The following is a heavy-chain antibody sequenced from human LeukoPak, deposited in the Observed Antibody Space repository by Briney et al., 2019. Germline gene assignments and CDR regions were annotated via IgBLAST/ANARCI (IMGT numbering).Heavy chain of an antibody. J-gene: IGHJ5*02. V-gene: IGHV3-53*01. CDR2: IHTSGDT. CDR1: GLTGSHNY. D-gene: IGHD4-17*01. Sequence: GGSLRLSCAASGLTGSHNYVSWVRQAPGKGLEWVSAIHTSGDTCYADSVKGRFTISRGTSKNTLYLQINSLRDEDTAVYYCIVFGDSNHWGQGTLVTVSS. CDR3: IVFGDSNH.